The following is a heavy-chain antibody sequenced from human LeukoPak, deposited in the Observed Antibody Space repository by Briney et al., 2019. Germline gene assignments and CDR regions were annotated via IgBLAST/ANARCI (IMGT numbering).Heavy chain of an antibody. D-gene: IGHD5-24*01. V-gene: IGHV3-66*01. CDR1: GFTVSSNY. Sequence: GGSLRLSCAASGFTVSSNYMSWVRQAPGKGLEWVSVIYSGGSTYYADSVKGRFTISRDNSKNTLYLQMNSLRAEDTAVYYCAKDNAEMATITSVFYWGQGTLVTVSS. CDR2: IYSGGST. J-gene: IGHJ4*02. CDR3: AKDNAEMATITSVFY.